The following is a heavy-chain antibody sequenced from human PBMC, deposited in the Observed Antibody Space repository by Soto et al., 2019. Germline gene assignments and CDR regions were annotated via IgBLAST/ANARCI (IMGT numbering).Heavy chain of an antibody. CDR2: TYYRSKWYN. Sequence: SQTLSLTCAISGDSVSINSAAWNLIRQSPSRGLEWLGRTYYRSKWYNDYAVSVKSRITINPDTSKNQFSLQLNSVTPEDTAVYYCAREDCSSTSCYQYYYGMDVWGQGTTVTVSS. V-gene: IGHV6-1*01. CDR1: GDSVSINSAA. D-gene: IGHD2-2*01. J-gene: IGHJ6*02. CDR3: AREDCSSTSCYQYYYGMDV.